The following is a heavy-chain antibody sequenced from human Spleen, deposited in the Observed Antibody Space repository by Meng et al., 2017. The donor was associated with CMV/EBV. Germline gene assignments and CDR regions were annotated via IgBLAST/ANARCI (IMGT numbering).Heavy chain of an antibody. CDR2: IIPIFGTA. D-gene: IGHD3-22*01. CDR1: GGSFSSYA. V-gene: IGHV1-69*01. Sequence: QVQRGQSGAEVKKPGSSVKVSCKASGGSFSSYANSWGRQAPGQGLEWMGGIIPIFGTANYAQKFQGRVTITADESTSTAYMELSSLRSEDTAVYYCAREHYDSSAKRYYFDYWGQGTLVTVSS. J-gene: IGHJ4*02. CDR3: AREHYDSSAKRYYFDY.